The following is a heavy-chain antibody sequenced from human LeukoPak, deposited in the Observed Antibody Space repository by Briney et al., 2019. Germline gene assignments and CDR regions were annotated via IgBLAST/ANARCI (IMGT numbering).Heavy chain of an antibody. CDR3: ARSGYCSGGSCYVDY. CDR2: TSSDGGST. D-gene: IGHD2-15*01. Sequence: GGSLRLSCAASGFTFSSYAMHWVRQAPGKGLEYVSATSSDGGSTYYANSVKGRFTIFRDNSKNTLYLQMGSLRDEDMAVYYCARSGYCSGGSCYVDYWGQGALVTVSS. J-gene: IGHJ4*02. CDR1: GFTFSSYA. V-gene: IGHV3-64*01.